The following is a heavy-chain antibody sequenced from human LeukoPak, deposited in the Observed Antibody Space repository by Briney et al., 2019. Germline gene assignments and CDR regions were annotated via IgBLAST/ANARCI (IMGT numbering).Heavy chain of an antibody. CDR3: AKSPYYGSGSTQTYFDY. CDR1: GFTFSSYG. Sequence: GGSLRLSRAASGFTFSSYGMHWVRQAPGKGREWVAVIWYDGSNKYYADSVKGRFTISRDNSKNTLYLQMNSLRAEDTAVYYCAKSPYYGSGSTQTYFDYWGQGTLVTVSS. D-gene: IGHD3-10*01. CDR2: IWYDGSNK. V-gene: IGHV3-33*06. J-gene: IGHJ4*02.